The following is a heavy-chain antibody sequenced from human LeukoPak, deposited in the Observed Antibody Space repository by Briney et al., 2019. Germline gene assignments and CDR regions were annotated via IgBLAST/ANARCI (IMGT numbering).Heavy chain of an antibody. D-gene: IGHD3-22*01. CDR1: GFTFSSYA. J-gene: IGHJ6*02. CDR2: IIPIFGTA. Sequence: PGGSLRLSCAASGFTFSSYAISWVRQAPGQGLEWMGGIIPIFGTANYAQKFQGRVTITADESTSTAYMELSSLRSEDTAVYYCARDCKIAANHFDYYDSSGHQTYYYYYGMDVWGQGTTVTVSS. V-gene: IGHV1-69*01. CDR3: ARDCKIAANHFDYYDSSGHQTYYYYYGMDV.